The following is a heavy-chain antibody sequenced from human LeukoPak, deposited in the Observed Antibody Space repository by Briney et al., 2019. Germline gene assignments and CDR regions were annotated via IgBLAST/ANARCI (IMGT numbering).Heavy chain of an antibody. CDR3: ARGPAQGYEYYYDSSGYSYYFDY. V-gene: IGHV3-53*01. J-gene: IGHJ4*02. CDR1: GFTVSSNY. CDR2: IYSGGST. Sequence: GGSLRLSCAASGFTVSSNYMSWVRQAPGKGLEWVSVIYSGGSTYYADSVKGRFTISRDNSKNTLYLQMNSLRAEDTAVYYCARGPAQGYEYYYDSSGYSYYFDYWGQGTLVTVSS. D-gene: IGHD3-22*01.